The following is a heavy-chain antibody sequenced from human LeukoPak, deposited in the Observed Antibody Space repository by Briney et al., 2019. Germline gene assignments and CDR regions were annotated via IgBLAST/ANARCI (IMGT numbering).Heavy chain of an antibody. CDR2: ISGSGGST. Sequence: PGGSLRLSCAASGFTSSSYAMSWVRQAPGKGLEWVSTISGSGGSTYYADSVKGRFTISRDNSKNTLYLQMNSLRAEDTAVYYCAKDSPYYYYYYYMDVWGKGTTVTVSS. CDR1: GFTSSSYA. J-gene: IGHJ6*03. CDR3: AKDSPYYYYYYYMDV. V-gene: IGHV3-23*01.